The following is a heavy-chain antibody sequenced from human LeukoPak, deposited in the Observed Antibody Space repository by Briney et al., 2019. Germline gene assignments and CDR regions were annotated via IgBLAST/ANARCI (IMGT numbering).Heavy chain of an antibody. Sequence: SETLSLTCAVYGGSFSGYYWSWIRQPPGKGLEWIGEINHSGSTNYNPSLKSRATISVDTSKNQFSLKLSSVTAADTAVYYCARGPLDIVVVPAAIRRRNYYYGMDVWGQGTTVTVSS. CDR2: INHSGST. V-gene: IGHV4-34*01. CDR3: ARGPLDIVVVPAAIRRRNYYYGMDV. J-gene: IGHJ6*02. D-gene: IGHD2-2*02. CDR1: GGSFSGYY.